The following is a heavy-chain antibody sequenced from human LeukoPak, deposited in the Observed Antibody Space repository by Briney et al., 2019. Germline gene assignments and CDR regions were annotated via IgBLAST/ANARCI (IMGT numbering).Heavy chain of an antibody. CDR2: IIPIFDTA. D-gene: IGHD2-8*01. CDR3: ASPLIGDAFDI. CDR1: GGTFSSYA. Sequence: ASVKVSCKASGGTFSSYAINWVRQAPGQGLEWMGGIIPIFDTANYAQMFQGRVTITTDDSTSTAYMELSSLRSEDTAVYYCASPLIGDAFDIWGQGTMVPVSS. V-gene: IGHV1-69*05. J-gene: IGHJ3*02.